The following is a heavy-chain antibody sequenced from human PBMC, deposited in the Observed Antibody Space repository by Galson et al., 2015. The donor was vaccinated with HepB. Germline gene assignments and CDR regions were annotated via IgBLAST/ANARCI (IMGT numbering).Heavy chain of an antibody. V-gene: IGHV1-18*01. D-gene: IGHD1-7*01. CDR2: ISGYAGST. J-gene: IGHJ6*01. CDR3: ARDSRLELRLNNYYYYGMDV. CDR1: GYSFTSYG. Sequence: SVKVSCKASGYSFTSYGISWLRQAPGQGLEWMGWISGYAGSTNYPQTLQGRVIMTTDRSTNTGYMEVRSLRSDDTAIYYCARDSRLELRLNNYYYYGMDVWGQGTTVTVSS.